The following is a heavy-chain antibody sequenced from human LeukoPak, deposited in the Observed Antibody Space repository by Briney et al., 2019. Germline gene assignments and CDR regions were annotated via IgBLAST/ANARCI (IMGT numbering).Heavy chain of an antibody. D-gene: IGHD6-13*01. Sequence: GGSLRLSCSASGFTFSSYWMSWVRQAPGKGLEWVANIKQDGSEKYYVDSVKGRFTISRDNAKNSLDLQMNSLSAEDTAVYYCARYGSSWYRTYYYYYYMDVWGKGTTVTVSS. V-gene: IGHV3-7*01. J-gene: IGHJ6*03. CDR3: ARYGSSWYRTYYYYYYMDV. CDR1: GFTFSSYW. CDR2: IKQDGSEK.